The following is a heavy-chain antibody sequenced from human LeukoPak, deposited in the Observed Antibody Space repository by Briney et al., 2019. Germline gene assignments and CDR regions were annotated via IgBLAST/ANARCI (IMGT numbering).Heavy chain of an antibody. CDR3: AKREAVTDTAEWDYLDY. CDR2: TSYDGTRQ. Sequence: PGRSLRLSCAASGFIFKDYGMHWVRQAPGKGLEWVAVTSYDGTRQFYADFVKGRFNISRDNSNNTVYLQMNSLRAEDTAVYYCAKREAVTDTAEWDYLDYWGQGILVTVSS. D-gene: IGHD6-19*01. V-gene: IGHV3-30*18. J-gene: IGHJ4*02. CDR1: GFIFKDYG.